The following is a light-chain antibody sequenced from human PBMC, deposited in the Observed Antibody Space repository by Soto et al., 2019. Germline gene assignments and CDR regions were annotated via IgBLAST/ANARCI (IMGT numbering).Light chain of an antibody. CDR2: GAS. Sequence: EIVFTRSAGPVSFSPGERATLSCRASQSVSSSYLAWYQQKPGQAPRLLIYGASSRATGIPDRFSGSGSVTDFTLTISSLEPEDFAAYYCQQYGSSPQTFGQGTKVDI. V-gene: IGKV3-20*01. CDR1: QSVSSSY. J-gene: IGKJ1*01. CDR3: QQYGSSPQT.